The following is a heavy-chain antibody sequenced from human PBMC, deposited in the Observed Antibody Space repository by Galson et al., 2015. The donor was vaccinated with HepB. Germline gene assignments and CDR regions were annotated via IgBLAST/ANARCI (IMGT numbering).Heavy chain of an antibody. J-gene: IGHJ5*02. CDR3: ARDGDYVGFCTRTDCYGP. CDR2: ISAHTGNV. V-gene: IGHV1-18*04. CDR1: GFSVTNYG. D-gene: IGHD2-2*01. Sequence: SVKVSCKASGFSVTNYGFSWGRQAPGQGLEWMGWISAHTGNVKDAPKVQGRVTFPTDTSTNTAYLELRNLRSDDTAMYYCARDGDYVGFCTRTDCYGPWGQGTMVIVSS.